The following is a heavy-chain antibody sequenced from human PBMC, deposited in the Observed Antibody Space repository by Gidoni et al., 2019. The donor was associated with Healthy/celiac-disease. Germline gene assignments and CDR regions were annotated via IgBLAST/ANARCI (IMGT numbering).Heavy chain of an antibody. Sequence: QVQLVQSGAEVKKPGASVKVSCKASGYTFTGYYMHWVRQAPGQGLEWMGWINPNSGGTNYAQKFQGRVTMTRDTSISTAYMELSRLRSDDTAVYYCARRVPYYDFWSDAFDIWGQGTMVTVSS. D-gene: IGHD3-3*01. CDR1: GYTFTGYY. CDR2: INPNSGGT. CDR3: ARRVPYYDFWSDAFDI. V-gene: IGHV1-2*02. J-gene: IGHJ3*02.